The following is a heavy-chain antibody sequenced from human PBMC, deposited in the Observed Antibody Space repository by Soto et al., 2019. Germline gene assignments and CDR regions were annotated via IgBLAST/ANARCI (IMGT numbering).Heavy chain of an antibody. CDR3: ARAVAVAADFDY. J-gene: IGHJ4*02. D-gene: IGHD6-19*01. CDR1: GYTFTSYA. V-gene: IGHV1-3*05. Sequence: QVQLVQSGAEEKKPGASVKVSCKASGYTFTSYAMHWVRQAPGQRLEWMGWINAGNGNTKYSQKFQGRVTITRDTSAGTAYMELSSLRSEDTAVYYCARAVAVAADFDYWGQGTLVTVSS. CDR2: INAGNGNT.